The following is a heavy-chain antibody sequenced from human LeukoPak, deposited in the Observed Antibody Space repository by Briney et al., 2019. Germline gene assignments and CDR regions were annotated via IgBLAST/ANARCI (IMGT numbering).Heavy chain of an antibody. Sequence: GGPLTLSCAASGFTFDDYGMTWVRQTPGKGLEWVSIISWNCGSTAYADSVKGRFTISRDNAKHSLYLQMNSLRAEDAAVYYCAKEDCSGRRCYSLHYWGQGTLVTVSS. CDR1: GFTFDDYG. V-gene: IGHV3-20*04. CDR3: AKEDCSGRRCYSLHY. D-gene: IGHD2-15*01. CDR2: ISWNCGST. J-gene: IGHJ4*02.